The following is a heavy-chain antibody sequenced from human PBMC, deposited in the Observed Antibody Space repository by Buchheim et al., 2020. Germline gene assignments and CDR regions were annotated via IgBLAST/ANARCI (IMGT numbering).Heavy chain of an antibody. CDR1: GASISSGPYY. V-gene: IGHV4-31*03. Sequence: QVQLQESGPGLVKPSQTLSVTCTVSGASISSGPYYWAWLRQHPGKGLEYLGYIYFTGSTYYNPSLESRFRISVDPSMPQFSLEVSSVTAADTAVYYCARLRSVTYFDSWGPGTL. CDR2: IYFTGST. CDR3: ARLRSVTYFDS. J-gene: IGHJ4*02. D-gene: IGHD4-17*01.